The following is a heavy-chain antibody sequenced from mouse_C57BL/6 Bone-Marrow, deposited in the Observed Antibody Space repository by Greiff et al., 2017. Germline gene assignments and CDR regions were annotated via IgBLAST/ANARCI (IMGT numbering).Heavy chain of an antibody. CDR2: IRSKSSNYAT. CDR1: GFTFNTYA. J-gene: IGHJ3*01. CDR3: VRETLYYGSSWCAY. Sequence: EVQLVESGGGLVQPKGSLKLSCAASGFTFNTYAMHWVRQAPGKGLEWVARIRSKSSNYATYYADSVKDRFTISRDDSQSMLYLQMNNLKTEDTAMYYCVRETLYYGSSWCAYWGQGTLVTVSA. V-gene: IGHV10-3*01. D-gene: IGHD1-1*01.